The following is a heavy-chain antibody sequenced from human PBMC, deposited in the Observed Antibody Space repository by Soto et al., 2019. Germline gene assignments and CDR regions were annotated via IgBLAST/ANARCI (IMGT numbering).Heavy chain of an antibody. Sequence: QVQLVQSGAEVKKPGSSVKVSCKASGGTFSSYAISWVRQAPGQGLEWMGGIIPIFGTANYAQKFQGRVTITADKSTSTAYMELSSLRSEDTAVYYCARSMAYYYDSSGYYSYWYFDLWGRGPLVTVSS. J-gene: IGHJ2*01. CDR3: ARSMAYYYDSSGYYSYWYFDL. V-gene: IGHV1-69*06. D-gene: IGHD3-22*01. CDR2: IIPIFGTA. CDR1: GGTFSSYA.